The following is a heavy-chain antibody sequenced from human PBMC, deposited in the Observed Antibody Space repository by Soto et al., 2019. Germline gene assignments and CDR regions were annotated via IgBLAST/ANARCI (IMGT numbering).Heavy chain of an antibody. V-gene: IGHV4-31*03. J-gene: IGHJ6*02. CDR1: GGSISSGGYY. D-gene: IGHD2-2*01. CDR3: ARGYPNIVVVPAAKYPDYYGMDV. CDR2: ISYSGST. Sequence: KPSETLSLTCTVSGGSISSGGYYWSWIRQHPGTGLEWIGHISYSGSTYYNTSLKSRVTISVDTSKNQFSLIVSSVTAADTAVYYCARGYPNIVVVPAAKYPDYYGMDVWGQGTTVTVSS.